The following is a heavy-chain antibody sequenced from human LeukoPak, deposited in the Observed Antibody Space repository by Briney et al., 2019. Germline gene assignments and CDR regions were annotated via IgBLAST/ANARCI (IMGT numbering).Heavy chain of an antibody. D-gene: IGHD6-19*01. J-gene: IGHJ6*04. CDR2: ISSSGSTI. CDR3: ARGEVSSGWYGGRASDDYYGMDV. V-gene: IGHV3-48*03. CDR1: GFTFSSYE. Sequence: PGGSLRLSCAASGFTFSSYEMNWVRQAPGKGLEWVSYISSSGSTIYYADSVKGRFTISRDNAKNSLYLQMNSLRAEDTAVYYCARGEVSSGWYGGRASDDYYGMDVWGKGTTVTASS.